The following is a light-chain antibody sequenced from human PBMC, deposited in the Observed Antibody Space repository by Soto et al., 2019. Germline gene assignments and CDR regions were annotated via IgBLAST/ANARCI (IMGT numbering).Light chain of an antibody. CDR2: DAS. J-gene: IGKJ1*01. CDR3: QQYYSYWT. V-gene: IGKV1-5*01. CDR1: QSIGRW. Sequence: DVQVTQSASTLSASVGDTVTVTCRASQSIGRWLAWYQQKPGKAPKLLIFDASTLENGVPARFSGSRSGPEFSLTISSLQPDDFATYYCQQYYSYWTFGQGTKVDIK.